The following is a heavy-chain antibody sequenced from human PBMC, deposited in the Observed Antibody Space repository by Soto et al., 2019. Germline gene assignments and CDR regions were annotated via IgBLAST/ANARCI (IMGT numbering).Heavy chain of an antibody. Sequence: QVQLVQSGAEVKKPGASVKVSCKASGYTFTGYYMHWVRQAPGQGLEWMGWINPNSGGTNYAQKFQGWVTMTRDTSISTAYMELSRLRSDDTAVYYCARGYCSGGSCYISNWCDPWGQGTLVTVSS. CDR3: ARGYCSGGSCYISNWCDP. CDR1: GYTFTGYY. CDR2: INPNSGGT. V-gene: IGHV1-2*04. J-gene: IGHJ5*02. D-gene: IGHD2-15*01.